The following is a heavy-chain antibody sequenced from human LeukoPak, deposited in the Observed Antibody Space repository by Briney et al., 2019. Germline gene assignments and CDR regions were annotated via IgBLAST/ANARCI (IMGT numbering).Heavy chain of an antibody. J-gene: IGHJ5*02. Sequence: ASVKVSCKASGYTFTSYYLYWVRQAPGQGLEWMGLINPSGGSTRYAQKFQGRVTMTRDTSTSTVYMELSSLRSEDTAVYYCARFILRGVMSSWFDPWGQGTLVTVSS. CDR3: ARFILRGVMSSWFDP. CDR2: INPSGGST. D-gene: IGHD3-10*01. V-gene: IGHV1-46*01. CDR1: GYTFTSYY.